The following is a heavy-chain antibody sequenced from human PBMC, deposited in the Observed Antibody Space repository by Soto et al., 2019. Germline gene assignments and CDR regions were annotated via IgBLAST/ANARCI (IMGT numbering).Heavy chain of an antibody. CDR3: AKVEGGGYDRSQNAGVYYYYMDV. CDR1: GFTFSSYG. Sequence: GGSLRLSCAASGFTFSSYGMHWVRQAPGKGLEWVAVISYDGSNKYYADSVKGRFTISRDNSKNTLYLQMNSLRAEDTAVYYCAKVEGGGYDRSQNAGVYYYYMDVWGKGTTVTVSS. CDR2: ISYDGSNK. D-gene: IGHD5-12*01. V-gene: IGHV3-30*18. J-gene: IGHJ6*03.